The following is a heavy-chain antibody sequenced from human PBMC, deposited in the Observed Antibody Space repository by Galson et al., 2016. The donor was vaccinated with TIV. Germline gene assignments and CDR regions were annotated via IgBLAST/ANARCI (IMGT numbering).Heavy chain of an antibody. CDR2: INPVFGIP. CDR3: ARSNGGSYRAPSFDY. CDR1: GGTFSSSG. J-gene: IGHJ4*02. Sequence: SVKVSCKASGGTFSSSGISWVRQAPGQGLEWMGGINPVFGIPNYAQKFQGRVTITADESTSTAYMELRSLRSDDTAVYYCARSNGGSYRAPSFDYWGQGTLVTVSS. D-gene: IGHD1-26*01. V-gene: IGHV1-69*13.